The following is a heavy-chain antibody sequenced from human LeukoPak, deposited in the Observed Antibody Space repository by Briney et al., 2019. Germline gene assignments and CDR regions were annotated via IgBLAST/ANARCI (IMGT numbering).Heavy chain of an antibody. D-gene: IGHD3-10*01. Sequence: GGSLRLSCAASGFTFSSYAMSWVRQAPGKGLEWVSAISGSGGSTYYADSVKGRFTISRDNSKNTLYLQMNSLRAEDTAVYYCARAIYYGSGSYYNDIDYWGQGTLVTVSS. CDR2: ISGSGGST. V-gene: IGHV3-23*01. CDR3: ARAIYYGSGSYYNDIDY. CDR1: GFTFSSYA. J-gene: IGHJ4*02.